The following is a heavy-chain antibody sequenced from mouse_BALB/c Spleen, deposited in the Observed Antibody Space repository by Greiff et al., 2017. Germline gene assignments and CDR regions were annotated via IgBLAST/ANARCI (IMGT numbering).Heavy chain of an antibody. V-gene: IGHV1-12*01. CDR3: ARVPHCYGYEAMDD. J-gene: IGHJ4*01. CDR2: IYPGNGDT. Sequence: LQQPGAELVKPGASVKMSCKASGYSFTSYYTHWVKQTPGQGLVWIGAIYPGNGDTSYNPKFKGKATLTADTSSSTAYMQLSSLTSEDSAVYYGARVPHCYGYEAMDDWGQGTSVTVSA. CDR1: GYSFTSYY. D-gene: IGHD1-2*01.